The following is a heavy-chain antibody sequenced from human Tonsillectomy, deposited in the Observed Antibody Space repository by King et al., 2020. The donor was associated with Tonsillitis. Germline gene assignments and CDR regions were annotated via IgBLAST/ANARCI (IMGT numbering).Heavy chain of an antibody. CDR3: ASVVYCGGDCRGKYYNGMDV. J-gene: IGHJ6*02. D-gene: IGHD2-21*02. CDR1: GYIFTGYN. V-gene: IGHV1-2*02. Sequence: VQLVQTGAEVKKTGASVKVSCKASGYIFTGYNMQRVRQVPGQGLEWMGWINPYSGGTSSAQNFQGRVTMTRDTTISTAYMELSRLRSDDTAVYYSASVVYCGGDCRGKYYNGMDVWGQGTTVTVSS. CDR2: INPYSGGT.